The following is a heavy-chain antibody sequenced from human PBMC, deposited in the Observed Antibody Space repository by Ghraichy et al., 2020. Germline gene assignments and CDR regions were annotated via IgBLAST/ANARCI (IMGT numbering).Heavy chain of an antibody. Sequence: GESLNISCAASGFTFSSYSMNWVRQAPGKGLEWVSSISSSSSYIYYADSVKGRFTISRDNAKNSLYLQMNSLRAEDTAVYYCARIGSQQLVFRVDYWGQGTLVTVSS. CDR2: ISSSSSYI. J-gene: IGHJ4*02. D-gene: IGHD6-13*01. CDR3: ARIGSQQLVFRVDY. CDR1: GFTFSSYS. V-gene: IGHV3-21*01.